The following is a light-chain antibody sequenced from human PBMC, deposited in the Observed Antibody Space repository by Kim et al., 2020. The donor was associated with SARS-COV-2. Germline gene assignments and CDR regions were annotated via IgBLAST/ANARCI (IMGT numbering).Light chain of an antibody. V-gene: IGLV2-14*04. CDR1: SSDVGGYIH. CDR2: DVS. J-gene: IGLJ3*02. Sequence: GQSSTISCTGTSSDVGGYIHVSWYQQHPGKAPKLIIYDVSKRPSGASDRFSGSKSANTASLTISGLQAEDEAEYYCASFTSSTTWVFGGGTQLTVL. CDR3: ASFTSSTTWV.